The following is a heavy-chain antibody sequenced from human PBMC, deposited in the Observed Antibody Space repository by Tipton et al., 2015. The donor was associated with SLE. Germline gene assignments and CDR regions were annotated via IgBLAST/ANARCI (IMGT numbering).Heavy chain of an antibody. CDR2: IYTSGST. CDR1: GGSISSGSHY. Sequence: TLSLTCTVSGGSISSGSHYWSWIRQPAGKGLEWIGRIYTSGSTNYNPSLKSRVTISVDTSKNQFSLKLSCVTAADTAVYYCARDPVAGRGIDYWGQGTLVTVSS. V-gene: IGHV4-61*02. D-gene: IGHD6-19*01. J-gene: IGHJ4*02. CDR3: ARDPVAGRGIDY.